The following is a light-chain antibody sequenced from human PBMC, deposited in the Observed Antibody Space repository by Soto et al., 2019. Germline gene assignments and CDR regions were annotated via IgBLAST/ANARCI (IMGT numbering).Light chain of an antibody. Sequence: DIQMTQSPSTLSAFVGDRVTITCRASQSVNSWLAWYQQRPGKAPKLLIYDASTLESGVPSRFSGSGFGTEFTLTISGLQPEDFATYYRLQHNNYPWTFGQGTKVDIK. CDR3: LQHNNYPWT. V-gene: IGKV1-5*01. CDR1: QSVNSW. J-gene: IGKJ1*01. CDR2: DAS.